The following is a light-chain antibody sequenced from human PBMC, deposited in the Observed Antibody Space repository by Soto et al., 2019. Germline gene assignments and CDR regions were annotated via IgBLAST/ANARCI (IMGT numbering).Light chain of an antibody. J-gene: IGKJ2*01. Sequence: EIVLTQSPGTLSLSPGERATLSCRASQSVSSSYLAWYQQKPGQAPRLLIYGASSRATGIPDRFSGSWSGTDFTLTISRLEPEDFAVYYCQQYGSSPLATFGQGTKLEIK. CDR1: QSVSSSY. CDR2: GAS. CDR3: QQYGSSPLAT. V-gene: IGKV3-20*01.